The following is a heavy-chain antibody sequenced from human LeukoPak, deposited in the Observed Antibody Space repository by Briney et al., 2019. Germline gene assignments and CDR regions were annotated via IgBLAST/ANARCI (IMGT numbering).Heavy chain of an antibody. J-gene: IGHJ4*02. CDR3: ARGKWGYSYGHPFDY. Sequence: PSETLSLTCTVSGGSISSYYWSWIRQPPGKGLEWIGYIYYSGSTNYNPSLKSRVTISVDTSKNQFSLKLSSVTAADTAVYYCARGKWGYSYGHPFDYWGQGTLVTVSS. CDR2: IYYSGST. CDR1: GGSISSYY. V-gene: IGHV4-59*12. D-gene: IGHD5-18*01.